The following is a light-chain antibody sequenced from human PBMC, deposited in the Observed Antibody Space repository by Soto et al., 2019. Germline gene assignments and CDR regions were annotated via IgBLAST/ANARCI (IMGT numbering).Light chain of an antibody. Sequence: DIEMTQSPSSLSASVGDRVTITCQASQDINNYLNWFQQKTGRAPKLLIYDASNLESGVSSRFSGNGSGTHFTVTISSLQPDDIAIYYCQQYDDFPLTFGQGTRLDIK. J-gene: IGKJ5*01. CDR1: QDINNY. CDR2: DAS. V-gene: IGKV1-33*01. CDR3: QQYDDFPLT.